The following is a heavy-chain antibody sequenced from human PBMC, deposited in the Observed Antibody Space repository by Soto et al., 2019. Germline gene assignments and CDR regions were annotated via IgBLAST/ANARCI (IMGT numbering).Heavy chain of an antibody. J-gene: IGHJ4*02. V-gene: IGHV4-39*01. CDR2: IYYSGST. Sequence: SETLSLTCTVSGGSISSSSYYWGWIRQPPGKGLEWIGSIYYSGSTYYNPSLKSRVTISVDTSKNQFSLKLSSVTAADTAVYYCARHETEGSSSWYVDYFDYWGQGTLVTVSS. CDR3: ARHETEGSSSWYVDYFDY. D-gene: IGHD6-13*01. CDR1: GGSISSSSYY.